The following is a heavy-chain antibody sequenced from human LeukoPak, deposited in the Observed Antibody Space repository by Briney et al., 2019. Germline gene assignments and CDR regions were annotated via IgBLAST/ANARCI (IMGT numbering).Heavy chain of an antibody. CDR1: GYTFTSYD. V-gene: IGHV1-8*01. Sequence: GASVKVSCKASGYTFTSYDMNWVRQTTGQGLEWMGWMNPNSGNTDFTQKFQGRVTMTRNTSISTAYMELSSLRSEDTAVYYCARGNYDGYYFDYWGQGTLVTVSS. CDR3: ARGNYDGYYFDY. J-gene: IGHJ4*02. CDR2: MNPNSGNT. D-gene: IGHD4-23*01.